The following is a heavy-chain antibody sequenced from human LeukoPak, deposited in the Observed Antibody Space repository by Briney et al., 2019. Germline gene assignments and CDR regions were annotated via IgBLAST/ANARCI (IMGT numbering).Heavy chain of an antibody. Sequence: SETLSLTCTVSGGSISSYYWSWIRQPPGKGLEWIGYIYYSGSTNYNPSLKSRVTISVDTSKNQFSLKLSSVTAADTAVYYCARAAGWNYLDYWGQGTLVTVSS. D-gene: IGHD1-7*01. CDR2: IYYSGST. CDR1: GGSISSYY. V-gene: IGHV4-59*01. J-gene: IGHJ4*02. CDR3: ARAAGWNYLDY.